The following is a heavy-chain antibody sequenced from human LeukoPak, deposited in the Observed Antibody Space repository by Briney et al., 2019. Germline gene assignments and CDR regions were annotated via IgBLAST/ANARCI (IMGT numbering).Heavy chain of an antibody. J-gene: IGHJ4*02. CDR1: GDSVSSLNVA. CDR2: TYYRSKWYT. V-gene: IGHV6-1*01. D-gene: IGHD6-19*01. CDR3: ARDVGNSRWYTFDS. Sequence: PSQTLSLTCSISGDSVSSLNVAWNWIGQSPSRGLEWLGRTYYRSKWYTDYAASMKGRISINADTSKNQFSLPMNSVPPEATAVYSCARDVGNSRWYTFDSWGPGTPVTVSS.